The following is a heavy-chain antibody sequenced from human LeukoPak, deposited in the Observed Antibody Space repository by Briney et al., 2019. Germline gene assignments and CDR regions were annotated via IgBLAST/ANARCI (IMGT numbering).Heavy chain of an antibody. Sequence: PSETLSLTCAVYGGSFSGYYWSWIRQPPGKGLEWIGEINHSGSTNYNPSLKSRVTISVDTSKNQFSLKLSSVTAADTAVYYCARVRVRGVIPYYFDYWGQGTLVTVSS. V-gene: IGHV4-34*01. D-gene: IGHD3-10*02. CDR2: INHSGST. J-gene: IGHJ4*02. CDR3: ARVRVRGVIPYYFDY. CDR1: GGSFSGYY.